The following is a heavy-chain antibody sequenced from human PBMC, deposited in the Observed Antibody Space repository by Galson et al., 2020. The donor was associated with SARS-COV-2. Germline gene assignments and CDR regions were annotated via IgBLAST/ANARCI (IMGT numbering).Heavy chain of an antibody. Sequence: GGSLRLSCAVSGFPFSSYAMNWVRKAPGKGLEWVAGISADGDNKNYAESVKGRFAISRDNSKNTLFLQMSSLRPEDTSVYYCAREDDTTGYYYVLFDLDFWGQGTLVTVSS. CDR2: ISADGDNK. D-gene: IGHD3-22*01. CDR1: GFPFSSYA. CDR3: AREDDTTGYYYVLFDLDF. V-gene: IGHV3-30*09. J-gene: IGHJ4*02.